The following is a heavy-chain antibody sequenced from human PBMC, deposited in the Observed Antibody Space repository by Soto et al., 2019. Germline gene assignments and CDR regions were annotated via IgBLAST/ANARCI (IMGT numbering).Heavy chain of an antibody. CDR1: GYTFNTYD. V-gene: IGHV1-8*02. Sequence: ASVKVSCKASGYTFNTYDINWVRQATGQGLEWMGWMNPNSGNTGYAQKFQGRVTMTRNTSISTAYMELSSLRSEDTAVYYCARGARSSSWYKGGNWFDPWGQGTLVTVYS. D-gene: IGHD6-13*01. CDR3: ARGARSSSWYKGGNWFDP. J-gene: IGHJ5*02. CDR2: MNPNSGNT.